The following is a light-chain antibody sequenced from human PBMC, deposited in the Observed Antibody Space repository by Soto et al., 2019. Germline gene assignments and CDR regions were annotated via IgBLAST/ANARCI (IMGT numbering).Light chain of an antibody. Sequence: DIQLTQSPSFVSASVGARITITCRTSQDITNHLAWYQQKPGKAPNLLIYAAFTLHRGVPSRCSGSGSGADCTLTISSLQPEDLSTYYCQQLNSYPLTFGGGTKVEI. CDR3: QQLNSYPLT. J-gene: IGKJ4*01. CDR1: QDITNH. V-gene: IGKV1-9*01. CDR2: AAF.